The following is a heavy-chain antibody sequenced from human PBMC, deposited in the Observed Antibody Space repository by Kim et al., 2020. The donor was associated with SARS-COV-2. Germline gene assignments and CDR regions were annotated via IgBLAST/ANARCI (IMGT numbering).Heavy chain of an antibody. V-gene: IGHV3-33*01. J-gene: IGHJ6*02. CDR3: ARVPYYYGSGSYYYYYYGMDV. D-gene: IGHD3-10*01. CDR1: GFTFSSYG. Sequence: GGSLRLSCAASGFTFSSYGMHWVRQAPGKGLEWVAVIWYDGSNKYYADSVKGRFTISRDNSKNTLYLQMNSLRAEDTAVYYCARVPYYYGSGSYYYYYYGMDVWGQGTTVTVSS. CDR2: IWYDGSNK.